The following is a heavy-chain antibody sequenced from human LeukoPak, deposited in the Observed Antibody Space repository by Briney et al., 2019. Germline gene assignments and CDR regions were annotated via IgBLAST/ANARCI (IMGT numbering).Heavy chain of an antibody. J-gene: IGHJ6*03. CDR3: ARSSTERGITGSTAAYYYMDV. D-gene: IGHD1-20*01. CDR2: ITDSGGNT. V-gene: IGHV3-23*01. Sequence: GGSLRLSCTASGFTFSTYAMSWVRQAPGKGLEWVSAITDSGGNTYYAAPVKGRFTISRDNAKNSLYLQMNSLRAEDTAVYYCARSSTERGITGSTAAYYYMDVWGKGTTVTVSS. CDR1: GFTFSTYA.